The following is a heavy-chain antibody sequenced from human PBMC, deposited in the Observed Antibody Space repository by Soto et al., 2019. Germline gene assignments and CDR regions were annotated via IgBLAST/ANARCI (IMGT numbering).Heavy chain of an antibody. V-gene: IGHV1-18*01. D-gene: IGHD3-22*01. CDR2: ISAYNGNT. Sequence: ASVKVSCKASGYTFTSYGISWVRQAPGQGLEWMGWISAYNGNTNYAQKLQGRVTMTTDTSTSTAYMELRSLRSDDTAVYYCARAYSPSNYYDSSGPTSGFDYWGQGTLVTVSS. J-gene: IGHJ4*02. CDR1: GYTFTSYG. CDR3: ARAYSPSNYYDSSGPTSGFDY.